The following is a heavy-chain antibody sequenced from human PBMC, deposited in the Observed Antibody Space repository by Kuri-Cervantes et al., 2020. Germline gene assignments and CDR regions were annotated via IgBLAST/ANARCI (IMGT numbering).Heavy chain of an antibody. CDR1: GFTFSDYY. CDR2: IKQDGSEK. Sequence: GGSLRLSCAASGFTFSDYYISWIRQAPGKGLEWVANIKQDGSEKYYVDSVKGRFTISRDNAKNSLYLQMNSLRAEDTAVYYCARAHIAARRHQGRYYYYYMDVWGKGTTVTVSS. J-gene: IGHJ6*03. V-gene: IGHV3-7*01. CDR3: ARAHIAARRHQGRYYYYYMDV. D-gene: IGHD6-6*01.